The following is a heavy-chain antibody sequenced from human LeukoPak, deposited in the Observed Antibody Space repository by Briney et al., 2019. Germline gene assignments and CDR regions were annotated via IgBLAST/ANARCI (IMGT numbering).Heavy chain of an antibody. J-gene: IGHJ4*02. CDR1: GGSISSYY. D-gene: IGHD2-15*01. CDR2: IYTSGST. V-gene: IGHV4-4*07. CDR3: ARVDLRAAYFDY. Sequence: SETLSLTCTVSGGSISSYYWSWIRRPAGEGLEWIGRIYTSGSTGYNPSLKSRVTMSVDTSKNLFSLKLSSVTAADTAVYYCARVDLRAAYFDYWGQGTLVTVSS.